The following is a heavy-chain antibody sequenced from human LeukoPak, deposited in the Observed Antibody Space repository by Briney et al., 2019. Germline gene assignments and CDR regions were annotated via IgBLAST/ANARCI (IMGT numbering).Heavy chain of an antibody. CDR1: GYTFTSYG. J-gene: IGHJ4*02. Sequence: ASVKVSCKASGYTFTSYGISWVRQAPGQGLEWMGWINTNTGNPTYAQGFTGRFVFSLDSSVSTAYLQISSLKAEDTAVYYCARDFYGSGSYYMNYWGQGTLVTVSS. V-gene: IGHV7-4-1*02. D-gene: IGHD3-10*01. CDR3: ARDFYGSGSYYMNY. CDR2: INTNTGNP.